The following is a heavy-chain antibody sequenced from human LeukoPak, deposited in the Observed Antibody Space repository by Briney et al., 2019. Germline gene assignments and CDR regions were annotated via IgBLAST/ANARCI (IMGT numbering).Heavy chain of an antibody. CDR1: GYTFTSCG. CDR2: ISTYNGNT. V-gene: IGHV1-18*01. CDR3: ARGSWFGELPNWFDP. D-gene: IGHD3-10*01. J-gene: IGHJ5*02. Sequence: GASVKVSCKASGYTFTSCGISWVRQAPGQGLEWMGWISTYNGNTNYAQKFQGRVTITADESTSTAYMELSSLRSEDTAVYYCARGSWFGELPNWFDPWGQGTLVTVSS.